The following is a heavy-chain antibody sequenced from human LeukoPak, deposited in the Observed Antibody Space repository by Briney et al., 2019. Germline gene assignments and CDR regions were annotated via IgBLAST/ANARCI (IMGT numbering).Heavy chain of an antibody. J-gene: IGHJ4*02. CDR2: ISYDGSNK. Sequence: PGRSLRLSCAASGSTFSSYAMHWVRQAPGKGLEWVAVISYDGSNKYYADSVKGRFTISRDNSKNTLYLQMNSLRAEDTAVYYCARGAHPGYYDSSGYWGQGTLVTVSS. D-gene: IGHD3-22*01. CDR3: ARGAHPGYYDSSGY. CDR1: GSTFSSYA. V-gene: IGHV3-30-3*01.